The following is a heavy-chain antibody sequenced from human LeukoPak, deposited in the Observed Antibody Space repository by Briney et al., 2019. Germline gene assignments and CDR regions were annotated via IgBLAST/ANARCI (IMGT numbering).Heavy chain of an antibody. CDR2: ISAYNGNT. CDR3: ARDYLSDGSDPGDAFDI. CDR1: GYTFTRYG. Sequence: GPSVKVSCKASGYTFTRYGISWVRQAPGQGLEWMGWISAYNGNTNYAQKLQGRVTMTTDTSTSTAYMELRSLRSDDTAVYYCARDYLSDGSDPGDAFDIWGQGTMVTVSS. D-gene: IGHD1-26*01. V-gene: IGHV1-18*01. J-gene: IGHJ3*02.